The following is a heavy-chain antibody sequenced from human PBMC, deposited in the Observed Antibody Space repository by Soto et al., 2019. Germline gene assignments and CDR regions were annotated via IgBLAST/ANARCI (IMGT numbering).Heavy chain of an antibody. J-gene: IGHJ4*02. CDR3: ATVCGNNACFDY. CDR2: IKSKTDGETT. V-gene: IGHV3-15*01. D-gene: IGHD1-20*01. CDR1: GFTLNNAW. Sequence: EVQLVESGGGLVKPGGSLRLSCAASGFTLNNAWMSWVRQAPGKGLEWVGRIKSKTDGETTDYAAPVKGRFIISGDDSTNTLYLQMNSLKSEDTAVYYCATVCGNNACFDYWGQGTLVTVSS.